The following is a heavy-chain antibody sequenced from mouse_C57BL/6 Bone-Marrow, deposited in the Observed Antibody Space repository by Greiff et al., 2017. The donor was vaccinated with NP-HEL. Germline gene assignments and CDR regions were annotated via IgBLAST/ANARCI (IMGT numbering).Heavy chain of an antibody. CDR2: IHPNSGST. J-gene: IGHJ3*01. D-gene: IGHD1-1*01. CDR1: GYTFTSYW. Sequence: QVQLQQPGAELVKPGASVKLSCKASGYTFTSYWMHWVKQRPGQGLEWIGMIHPNSGSTNYNEKFKSKATLTVDKSSSTAYMQLSSLTSEDSAVYYCLSNLLRRRRFAYWGQGTLVTVSA. V-gene: IGHV1-64*01. CDR3: LSNLLRRRRFAY.